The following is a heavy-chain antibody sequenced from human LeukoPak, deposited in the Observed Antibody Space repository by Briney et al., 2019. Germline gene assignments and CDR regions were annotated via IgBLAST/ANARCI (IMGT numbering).Heavy chain of an antibody. Sequence: PGGSLRLSCAASGFTFSNAWMSWVRQAPGKGLEWVPVIYSGGNTYYADSVKGRFTISRDNSKNTLYLQMNSLRVEDTAVYYCARAQGVAAATYFDYWGQGSLVTVSS. CDR3: ARAQGVAAATYFDY. J-gene: IGHJ4*02. D-gene: IGHD6-13*01. CDR2: IYSGGNT. CDR1: GFTFSNAW. V-gene: IGHV3-66*01.